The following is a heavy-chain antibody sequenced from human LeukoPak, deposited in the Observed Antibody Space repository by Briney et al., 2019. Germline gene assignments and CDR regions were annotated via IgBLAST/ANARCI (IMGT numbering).Heavy chain of an antibody. V-gene: IGHV3-74*01. Sequence: GGSLRLSCAASGFTFSTYWMHWVRHAPGKGLVWVSRINSDGISTSYADFVKGRFTISRDNAKSTLYLQMNSLRVEDTAVYYCATASSGDKQSFDYWGQGTLVTVSS. CDR1: GFTFSTYW. CDR3: ATASSGDKQSFDY. D-gene: IGHD1-26*01. J-gene: IGHJ4*02. CDR2: INSDGIST.